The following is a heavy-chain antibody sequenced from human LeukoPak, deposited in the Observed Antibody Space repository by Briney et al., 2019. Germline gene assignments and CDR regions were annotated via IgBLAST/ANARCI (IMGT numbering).Heavy chain of an antibody. J-gene: IGHJ5*02. CDR2: IIPILGIA. Sequence: SVKVSCKASGYTFTSYGISWVRQAPGQGLEWMGRIIPILGIANYAQKFQGRVTITADKSTSTAYMELSSLRSEDTAVYYCARSSYDWNDASGSWFDPWGQGTLVTVSS. CDR3: ARSSYDWNDASGSWFDP. V-gene: IGHV1-69*04. D-gene: IGHD1-20*01. CDR1: GYTFTSYG.